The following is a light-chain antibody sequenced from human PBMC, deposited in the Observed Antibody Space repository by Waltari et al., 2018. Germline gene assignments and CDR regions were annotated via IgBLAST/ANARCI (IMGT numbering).Light chain of an antibody. CDR2: KVS. CDR1: QSLVYTDGISY. CDR3: MQATHWPVT. Sequence: DVGLTQYPLSLPVTLGQPASISCRASQSLVYTDGISYLNWFHQRPGQAPRRLIYKVSIRDSGAPDRFSGSGSGTDFTLMISSVEADDVGVYFCMQATHWPVTFGQGTRLE. J-gene: IGKJ5*01. V-gene: IGKV2-30*01.